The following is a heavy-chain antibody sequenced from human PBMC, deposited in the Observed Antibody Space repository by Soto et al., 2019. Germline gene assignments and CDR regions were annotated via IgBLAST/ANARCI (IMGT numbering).Heavy chain of an antibody. D-gene: IGHD3-3*01. CDR1: GGSINSYY. V-gene: IGHV4-59*08. CDR3: ARRSGYSDRYAFAP. Sequence: SETLSLTCTVSGGSINSYYWSWIRQPPGKELEWIGYIYYSGSTNYNPSLKSRVTISVDTSKNQFSLKLSSVTAADTAVYYCARRSGYSDRYAFAPWGRGTLVTVSS. J-gene: IGHJ5*02. CDR2: IYYSGST.